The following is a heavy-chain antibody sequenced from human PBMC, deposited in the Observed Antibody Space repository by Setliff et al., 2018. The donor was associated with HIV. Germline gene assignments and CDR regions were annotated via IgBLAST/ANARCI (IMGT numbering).Heavy chain of an antibody. CDR1: GYTFTDYY. V-gene: IGHV1-2*02. Sequence: ASVKVSCKASGYTFTDYYMHWVRQAPGQGLEWMGWINPNTGATNYAQTFQGRVTETRDTSIRTAYMDLSSLRSDDTALYYCARGPVGGTVDYWGQGTLVTVSS. D-gene: IGHD1-26*01. CDR3: ARGPVGGTVDY. CDR2: INPNTGAT. J-gene: IGHJ4*02.